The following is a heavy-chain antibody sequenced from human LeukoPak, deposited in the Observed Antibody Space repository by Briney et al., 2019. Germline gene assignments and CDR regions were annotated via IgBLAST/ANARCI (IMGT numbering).Heavy chain of an antibody. CDR3: ARAGSSDEVLDY. CDR2: INPNTGGT. Sequence: GASVKVSCKASGYTFTGYYLHWVRQAPGQGLEWMGWINPNTGGTNYAQKFQGRVTMTRDTSISTVYMELSRMRSDDTAVYYCARAGSSDEVLDYWGQGTLVTVSS. D-gene: IGHD6-6*01. J-gene: IGHJ4*02. V-gene: IGHV1-2*02. CDR1: GYTFTGYY.